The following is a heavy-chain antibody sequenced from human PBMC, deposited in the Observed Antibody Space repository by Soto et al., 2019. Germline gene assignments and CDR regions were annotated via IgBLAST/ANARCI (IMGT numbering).Heavy chain of an antibody. CDR2: INAGVDGT. D-gene: IGHD3-16*01. CDR3: AREVAGVTSFDY. CDR1: GYASLSYA. V-gene: IGHV1-3*01. Sequence: QVQLVQSGPEMMQPGASVKVSCKASGYASLSYAMHWVRQVHGQVYEWLGWINAGVDGTMYSERFQGRVRITRDTSANTVYMELKALTSEAAAVYYCAREVAGVTSFDYWGQGTLVIVSS. J-gene: IGHJ4*02.